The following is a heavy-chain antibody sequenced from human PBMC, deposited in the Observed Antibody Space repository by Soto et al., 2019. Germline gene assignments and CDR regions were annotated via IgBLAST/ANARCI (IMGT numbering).Heavy chain of an antibody. V-gene: IGHV1-2*02. D-gene: IGHD3-16*02. CDR3: ARDPRYMITFGGVIVIPSFHFDY. Sequence: ASVKVSCKASGYTFTGYYMHWVRQAPGQGLEWMGWINPNSGGTNYAQKFQGRVTMTRDTPISTAYMELSRLRSDDTAVYYCARDPRYMITFGGVIVIPSFHFDYWGQGTLVTVSS. J-gene: IGHJ4*02. CDR2: INPNSGGT. CDR1: GYTFTGYY.